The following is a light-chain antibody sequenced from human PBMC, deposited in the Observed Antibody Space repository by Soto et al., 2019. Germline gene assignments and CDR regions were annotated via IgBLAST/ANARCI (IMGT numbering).Light chain of an antibody. CDR1: QSVSSN. CDR2: GAS. J-gene: IGKJ3*01. V-gene: IGKV3-15*01. Sequence: EIVMTQSPATLSVSPGERATLSCMASQSVSSNFAWYQQKPGQAPRLLIYGASTRATGITARFSGSGSGTVFTLTISSLQSEYFAVYYCQQYNNWPFTFGPGTKVDIK. CDR3: QQYNNWPFT.